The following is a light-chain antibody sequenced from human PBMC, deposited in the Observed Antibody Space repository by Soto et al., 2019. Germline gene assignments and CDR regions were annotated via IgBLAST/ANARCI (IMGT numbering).Light chain of an antibody. CDR3: QQFYGSPWT. CDR1: QSLVHKTNYKNY. Sequence: DIVMTQSPDSLAVSLGERATINCRSSQSLVHKTNYKNYLAWYQQKPGQPPKVLIYWATTRESGVPDRFSGSGSGTDFTLTISGLQTEDVEVYYCQQFYGSPWTFGQGTKVDIK. CDR2: WAT. J-gene: IGKJ1*01. V-gene: IGKV4-1*01.